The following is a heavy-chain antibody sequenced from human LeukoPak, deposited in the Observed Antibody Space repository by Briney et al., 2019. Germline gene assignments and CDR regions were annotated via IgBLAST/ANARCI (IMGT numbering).Heavy chain of an antibody. J-gene: IGHJ5*02. Sequence: GASVKVSCKASGYTFTSYGISWVRQAPGQGLEWMGRINPNSGGTNYAQKFQGRVTMTRDTSISTAYMELSRLRSDDTAVYYCARYSRDWFDPWGQGTLVTVSS. D-gene: IGHD4-11*01. CDR3: ARYSRDWFDP. V-gene: IGHV1-2*06. CDR2: INPNSGGT. CDR1: GYTFTSYG.